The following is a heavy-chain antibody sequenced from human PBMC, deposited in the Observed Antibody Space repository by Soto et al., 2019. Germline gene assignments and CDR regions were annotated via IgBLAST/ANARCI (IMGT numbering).Heavy chain of an antibody. CDR1: GFTFSGSA. CDR3: ARPSRGIYGMDV. CDR2: IRSKANSYAT. J-gene: IGHJ6*02. D-gene: IGHD3-16*01. Sequence: GGSLRLSCAASGFTFSGSAMHWVRQASGKGLEWVGRIRSKANSYATAYAASVKGRFTISRDDSKNTAYLQMNSLKTEDTAVYYCARPSRGIYGMDVWGQGTTVTVSS. V-gene: IGHV3-73*01.